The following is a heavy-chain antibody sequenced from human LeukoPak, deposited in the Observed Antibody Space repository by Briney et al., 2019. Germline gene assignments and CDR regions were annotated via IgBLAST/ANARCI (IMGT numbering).Heavy chain of an antibody. V-gene: IGHV4-59*11. D-gene: IGHD5-12*01. CDR1: GGSISSHY. CDR3: ARFSVALDY. CDR2: IYYSGST. J-gene: IGHJ4*02. Sequence: SETLSPTCTVSGGSISSHYWSWIREPPGKGLEWIGYIYYSGSTNYNPSLKSRVSISEDTSRNQFSLKLNSVAAADTAVYYCARFSVALDYWGQGALVTVSS.